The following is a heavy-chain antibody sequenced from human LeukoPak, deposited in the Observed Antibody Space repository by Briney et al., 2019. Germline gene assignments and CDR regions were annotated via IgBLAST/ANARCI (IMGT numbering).Heavy chain of an antibody. CDR3: ARGAITITMVRGVIVNWFDP. V-gene: IGHV4-30-2*01. Sequence: SQTLSLTCAVSGGSISSGGYSWSWTRQPPGKGLEWIGYIYHSGSTYYNPSLKSRVTISVDRSKNQFSLKLSSVTAADTAVYYCARGAITITMVRGVIVNWFDPWGQGTLVTVSS. J-gene: IGHJ5*02. CDR2: IYHSGST. CDR1: GGSISSGGYS. D-gene: IGHD3-10*01.